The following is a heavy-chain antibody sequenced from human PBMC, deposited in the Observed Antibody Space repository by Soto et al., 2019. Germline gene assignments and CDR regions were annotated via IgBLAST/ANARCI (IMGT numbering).Heavy chain of an antibody. D-gene: IGHD6-13*01. CDR1: GDSISSSHW. V-gene: IGHV4-4*02. J-gene: IGHJ6*02. CDR2: IPHSRHT. CDR3: ARDTMFAAARRGLVV. Sequence: SETLSLTCAASGDSISSSHWWTWVRKPPGKGVEWIGEIPHSRHTNYNPSIKGRDAISEDNSKIQFSLRVSSVAAADTAGYYCARDTMFAAARRGLVVWGQGTTVTVSS.